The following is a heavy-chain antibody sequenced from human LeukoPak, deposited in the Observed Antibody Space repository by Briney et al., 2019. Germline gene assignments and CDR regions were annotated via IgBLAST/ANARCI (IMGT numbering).Heavy chain of an antibody. CDR1: GFNLSDSR. J-gene: IGHJ4*02. CDR2: INRDVTEK. Sequence: GGTLRLSCATSGFNLSDSRMTWVRQARGKGLQWVANINRDVTEKHFLDSVEGRFTISRDNAKKSLYLQMNTLRPQDTAVYFCVKGDWYLEYWGQGTLVTVSS. V-gene: IGHV3-7*04. D-gene: IGHD2-21*01. CDR3: VKGDWYLEY.